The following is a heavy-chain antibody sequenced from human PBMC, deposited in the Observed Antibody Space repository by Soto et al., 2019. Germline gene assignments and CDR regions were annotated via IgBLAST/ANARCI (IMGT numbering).Heavy chain of an antibody. CDR1: GFNFSSYG. D-gene: IGHD3-16*02. J-gene: IGHJ4*01. Sequence: GGSLRLSCAAAGFNFSSYGMIWVRQAPGKGLEWVAVVSYHGTDKFYADSLKARFTISRDNSKNTLYLQMNSLRTEDSAVYYCAKASAVITSRFFDYWGHGTLVTVSS. CDR3: AKASAVITSRFFDY. V-gene: IGHV3-30*18. CDR2: VSYHGTDK.